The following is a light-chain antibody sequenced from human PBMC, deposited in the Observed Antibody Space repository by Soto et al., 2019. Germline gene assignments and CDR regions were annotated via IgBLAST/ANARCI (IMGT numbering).Light chain of an antibody. CDR2: AAS. Sequence: EIVLTQSPGTLSLSPGERATISCRASQSVASNYLAWYQQRPGQAPRLLMYAASSRAAGVPDRFSGSGSGTDFTLTISRLEPEDFAVFFCHQYGRSPIFTFGPGTTVDIK. CDR1: QSVASNY. CDR3: HQYGRSPIFT. J-gene: IGKJ3*01. V-gene: IGKV3-20*01.